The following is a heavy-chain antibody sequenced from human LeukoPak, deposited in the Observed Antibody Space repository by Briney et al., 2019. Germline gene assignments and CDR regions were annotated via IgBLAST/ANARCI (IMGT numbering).Heavy chain of an antibody. CDR3: ARDWGLVVPAAPYYYGMDV. CDR1: GGTFSSYA. D-gene: IGHD2-2*01. V-gene: IGHV1-69*13. J-gene: IGHJ6*02. CDR2: IIPIFGTA. Sequence: SVKVSCKASGGTFSSYAISWVRQAPGQGLEWMGGIIPIFGTANYAQKFQGRVTITADESTSTAYMELSSLRSEDTAVYYCARDWGLVVPAAPYYYGMDVWGQGTTVTVSS.